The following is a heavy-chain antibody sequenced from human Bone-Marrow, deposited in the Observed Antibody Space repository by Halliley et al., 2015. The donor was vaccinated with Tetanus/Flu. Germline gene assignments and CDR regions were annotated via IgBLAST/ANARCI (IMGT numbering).Heavy chain of an antibody. CDR3: AKDNPECSGYSPRGY. J-gene: IGHJ4*02. CDR2: ITGSGSST. Sequence: SLRLSCAASGFTFNNHALSWVRQAPGKGLEWVAAITGSGSSTYYSDSVKRPFTISRAYTNNTLYLLMNSLTAEVTAVYYCAKDNPECSGYSPRGYWGQGALVSASS. D-gene: IGHD3-22*01. CDR1: GFTFNNHA. V-gene: IGHV3-23*01.